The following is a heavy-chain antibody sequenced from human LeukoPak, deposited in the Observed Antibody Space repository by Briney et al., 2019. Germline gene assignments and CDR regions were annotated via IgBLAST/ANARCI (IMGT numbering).Heavy chain of an antibody. D-gene: IGHD4-11*01. CDR1: GGTFSSYA. V-gene: IGHV1-69*13. J-gene: IGHJ5*02. CDR3: ARDLYRDSLPVSWFDP. CDR2: IIPIFGTA. Sequence: SVKVSCKASGGTFSSYAISWVRQAPGQGLEWMGGIIPIFGTANYAQKFQGRVTITADESTSTAYMELSSLRSEDTAVYYCARDLYRDSLPVSWFDPWGQGTLVTVSS.